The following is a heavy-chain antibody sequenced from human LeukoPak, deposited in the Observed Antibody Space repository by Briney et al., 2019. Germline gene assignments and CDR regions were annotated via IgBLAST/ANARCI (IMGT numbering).Heavy chain of an antibody. D-gene: IGHD3-22*01. V-gene: IGHV4-4*07. CDR2: IYTSGST. Sequence: SETLSLTCTVPGGSISSYYWSWIRQPAGKGLEWIGRIYTSGSTNYNPSLKSRVTISVDKSKNQFSLKLSSVTAADTAVYYCARDLGYYDTDYWGQGTLVTVSS. CDR3: ARDLGYYDTDY. J-gene: IGHJ4*02. CDR1: GGSISSYY.